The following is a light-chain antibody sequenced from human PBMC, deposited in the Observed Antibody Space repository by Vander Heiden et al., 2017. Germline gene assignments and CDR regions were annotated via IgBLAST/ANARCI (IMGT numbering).Light chain of an antibody. J-gene: IGKJ4*01. CDR2: KGS. CDR3: MQNRDYLT. CDR1: HTLVHRDGNTY. Sequence: EIVMTQTPVSSLVTLGQPASIPCRSSHTLVHRDGNTYLSWLHQRPGQPLRLLIDKGSDRFAGVPDRFSGSGAGTDFTLTISRVEADDVGIYYCMQNRDYLTFGGGTKVQIK. V-gene: IGKV2-24*01.